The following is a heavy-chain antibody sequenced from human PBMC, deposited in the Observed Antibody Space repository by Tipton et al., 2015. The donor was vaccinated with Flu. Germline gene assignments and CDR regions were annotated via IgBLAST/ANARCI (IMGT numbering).Heavy chain of an antibody. J-gene: IGHJ4*02. Sequence: LRLSCTVSGGSISSYYWSWIRQPPGKGLEWIGYIYYSGSTNYNPSLKSRVTISVDTSKNQFSLKLSSVTAADTAVYYCARLRVDSSSSALFDYWGQGPLVPVSS. CDR1: GGSISSYY. CDR3: ARLRVDSSSSALFDY. D-gene: IGHD6-6*01. V-gene: IGHV4-59*08. CDR2: IYYSGST.